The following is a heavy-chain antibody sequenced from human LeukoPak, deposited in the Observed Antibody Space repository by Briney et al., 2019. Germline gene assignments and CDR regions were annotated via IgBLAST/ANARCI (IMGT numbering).Heavy chain of an antibody. J-gene: IGHJ4*02. D-gene: IGHD3-22*01. Sequence: PSETLSLTCTVSGGSISSYYWSWIRQPPGKGLEWIGYIYYSGSTNYNPSLKSRVTISVDTSKNQFSLKLSSVTAADTAVYYCARGAYYYDSSGYHQLDYWGQGTLVTVSS. CDR1: GGSISSYY. CDR2: IYYSGST. V-gene: IGHV4-59*01. CDR3: ARGAYYYDSSGYHQLDY.